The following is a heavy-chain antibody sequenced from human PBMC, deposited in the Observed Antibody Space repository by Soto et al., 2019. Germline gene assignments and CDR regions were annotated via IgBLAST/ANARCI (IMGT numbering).Heavy chain of an antibody. CDR3: AAAPVTTISLDY. CDR1: GGSIIGDNYY. V-gene: IGHV4-31*01. CDR2: IYYSGST. Sequence: SATLSITCTVSGGSIIGDNYYWSWIRQHPGKGLEWIGYIYYSGSTYYNPSLKSPVTISVDTSKNQFSLKLTSVTAADTAVYYCAAAPVTTISLDYWGQGTLVTVSS. J-gene: IGHJ4*02. D-gene: IGHD4-17*01.